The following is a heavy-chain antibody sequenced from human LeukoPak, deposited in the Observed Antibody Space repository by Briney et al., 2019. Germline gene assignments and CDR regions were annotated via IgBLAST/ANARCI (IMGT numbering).Heavy chain of an antibody. CDR1: GGSFSGYY. J-gene: IGHJ4*02. Sequence: RPSETLSLTCAVYGGSFSGYYWSWIRQPPGKGLEWIGSIYYSGSTNYNPSLKSRVTISVDTSKNQFSLKLSSVTAADTAVYYCASRMTTVTPFDYWGQGTLVTVSS. V-gene: IGHV4-34*01. D-gene: IGHD4-17*01. CDR3: ASRMTTVTPFDY. CDR2: IYYSGST.